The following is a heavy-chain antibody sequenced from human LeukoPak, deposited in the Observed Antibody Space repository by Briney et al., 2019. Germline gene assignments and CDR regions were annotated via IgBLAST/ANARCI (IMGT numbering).Heavy chain of an antibody. Sequence: SETLSLTCTVSGGSISSGGYYWSWIRQHPGKGLVWIGYIYYSGSTYYNPSLKSRVTISVDTSKNQFSLKLSSVTAADTAVYYCARISYYYDSSGYHYYFDYWGQGALVTVSS. J-gene: IGHJ4*02. CDR2: IYYSGST. CDR1: GGSISSGGYY. D-gene: IGHD3-22*01. CDR3: ARISYYYDSSGYHYYFDY. V-gene: IGHV4-31*03.